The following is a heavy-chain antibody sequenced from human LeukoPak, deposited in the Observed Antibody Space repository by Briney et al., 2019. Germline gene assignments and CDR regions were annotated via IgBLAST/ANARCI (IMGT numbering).Heavy chain of an antibody. Sequence: GGSLRLSCAASGFTFDNYAMHWVRQAPGKGLEWVSGISWNTGGIGYADSVKGRFTISRDNAKNSLYLQMNSLRAEDMALYYCAKDEFVASAFTGAFDIWGQGTMVTVSS. J-gene: IGHJ3*02. D-gene: IGHD2-8*02. CDR3: AKDEFVASAFTGAFDI. CDR1: GFTFDNYA. CDR2: ISWNTGGI. V-gene: IGHV3-9*03.